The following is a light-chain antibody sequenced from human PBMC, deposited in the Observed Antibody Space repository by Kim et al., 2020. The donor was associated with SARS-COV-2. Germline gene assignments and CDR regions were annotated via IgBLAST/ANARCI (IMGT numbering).Light chain of an antibody. CDR2: AAS. Sequence: ASVGDRVTITCRASQSISSYLNWYQQKPGKAPKLLIYAASSLQSGVPSRFSGSGSGTDFTLTISSLQPEDFATYYCQQSYSTPRTFGQGPKLEI. CDR1: QSISSY. J-gene: IGKJ2*01. CDR3: QQSYSTPRT. V-gene: IGKV1-39*01.